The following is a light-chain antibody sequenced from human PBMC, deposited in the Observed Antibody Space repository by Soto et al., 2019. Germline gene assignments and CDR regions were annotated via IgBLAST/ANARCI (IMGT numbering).Light chain of an antibody. J-gene: IGKJ1*01. CDR2: AAS. CDR3: QKYNGAPRT. Sequence: IRMTQSPSSFSASTGDRVTITCRASQGISSYLAWYQQKPGKAPKLLIYAASTLQSGVPSRFSGSGSGTDFTLTISSLQPEDVATYYCQKYNGAPRTFGQGTKVDIK. CDR1: QGISSY. V-gene: IGKV1-27*01.